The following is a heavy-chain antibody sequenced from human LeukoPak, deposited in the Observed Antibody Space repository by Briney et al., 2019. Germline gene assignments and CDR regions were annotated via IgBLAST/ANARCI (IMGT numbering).Heavy chain of an antibody. CDR3: ARDYYDSSGYYLFDY. CDR2: ISAYNGNT. Sequence: AASVKVSCKASGYTFISYGISWVRQAPGQGLEWMGWISAYNGNTNYAQKLQGRVTMTTDTSTSTAYMELRSLRSDDTAVYYCARDYYDSSGYYLFDYWGQGTLVTASS. D-gene: IGHD3-22*01. V-gene: IGHV1-18*01. J-gene: IGHJ4*02. CDR1: GYTFISYG.